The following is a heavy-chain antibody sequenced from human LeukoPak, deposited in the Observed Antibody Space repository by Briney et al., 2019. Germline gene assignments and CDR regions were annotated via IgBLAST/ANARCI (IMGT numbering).Heavy chain of an antibody. CDR3: ASGDYDSSGYYQAGNAFDI. J-gene: IGHJ3*02. D-gene: IGHD3-22*01. CDR1: GASLSETS. CDR2: IIPIFGTA. V-gene: IGHV1-69*05. Sequence: ASVKVSCKVSGASLSETSIHWVRQAPGQGLEWMGGIIPIFGTANYAQKFQGRVTITTDESTSTAYMELSSLRSEDTAVYYCASGDYDSSGYYQAGNAFDIWGQGTMVTVSS.